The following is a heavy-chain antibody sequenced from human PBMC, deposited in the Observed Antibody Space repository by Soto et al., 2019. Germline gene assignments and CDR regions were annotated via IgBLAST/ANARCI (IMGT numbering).Heavy chain of an antibody. Sequence: EVQLLESGGGLVQVGGSLRLSCVGSGFGFDSYAMSWVRQAPGKGLEWVSGIGSSGGAIVYADSVRGRFTISRDNSRNALYLHMNSLKPEDTALYYCAKDNGGYYDSSGNFEYWGQGTLVTVSS. V-gene: IGHV3-23*01. CDR1: GFGFDSYA. J-gene: IGHJ4*02. CDR2: IGSSGGAI. D-gene: IGHD3-22*01. CDR3: AKDNGGYYDSSGNFEY.